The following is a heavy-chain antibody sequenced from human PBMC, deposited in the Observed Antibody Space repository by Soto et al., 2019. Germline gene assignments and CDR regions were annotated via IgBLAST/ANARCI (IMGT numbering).Heavy chain of an antibody. CDR3: ARRYRITIFGVVTNYHYYLQDV. D-gene: IGHD3-3*01. V-gene: IGHV4-34*01. CDR1: GGSFSGYY. J-gene: IGHJ6*04. Sequence: SETLSLTCAVYGGSFSGYYWSWIRQPPGKGLEWIGEINHSGSTNYNPSLKSRVTISVDTSKNQFSLKLSSVTAADTAVYYCARRYRITIFGVVTNYHYYLQDVWGKGTTVTGSS. CDR2: INHSGST.